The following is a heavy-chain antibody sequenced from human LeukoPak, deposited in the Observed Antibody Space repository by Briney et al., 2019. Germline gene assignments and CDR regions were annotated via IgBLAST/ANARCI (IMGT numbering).Heavy chain of an antibody. Sequence: GGSLRLSCAASGFSVSSNYMSGVRQAPGKGLEWVSVIYSGGSTYYADSVKGRFTISRDNAKNTLNLQMNSLRAEDTALYYCARSGAPTPDYWGQGTLVIVSS. D-gene: IGHD2-15*01. V-gene: IGHV3-53*01. CDR2: IYSGGST. CDR1: GFSVSSNY. J-gene: IGHJ4*02. CDR3: ARSGAPTPDY.